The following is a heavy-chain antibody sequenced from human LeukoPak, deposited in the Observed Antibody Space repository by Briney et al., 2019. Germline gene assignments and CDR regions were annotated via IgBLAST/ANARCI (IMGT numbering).Heavy chain of an antibody. CDR1: GGSISSGDYY. J-gene: IGHJ1*01. CDR2: IYYSGTT. CDR3: ARVRDTIFGVPRYFQH. V-gene: IGHV4-30-4*08. Sequence: SETLSLTCTVSGGSISSGDYYWSWIRQPPGKGLEWIGYIYYSGTTYYNPSLKSRVTISVDTSKNQFSLKLSSVTAADTAVYYCARVRDTIFGVPRYFQHWGQGTLVTVSS. D-gene: IGHD3-3*01.